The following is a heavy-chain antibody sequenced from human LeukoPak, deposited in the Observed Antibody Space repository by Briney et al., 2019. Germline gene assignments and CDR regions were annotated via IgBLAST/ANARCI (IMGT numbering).Heavy chain of an antibody. CDR3: ARGAYFYRSGSPLDACDV. CDR1: GYPFSGYY. CDR2: INAKNGDT. Sequence: ASVKVSCKASGYPFSGYYMHWVRQAPGQGLEWMGWINAKNGDTKYAQNYQSRVTMTRDTSVNTAYMELSRLTSDDRAVYYCARGAYFYRSGSPLDACDVWGQGTQVSVSS. V-gene: IGHV1-2*02. J-gene: IGHJ3*01. D-gene: IGHD3-10*01.